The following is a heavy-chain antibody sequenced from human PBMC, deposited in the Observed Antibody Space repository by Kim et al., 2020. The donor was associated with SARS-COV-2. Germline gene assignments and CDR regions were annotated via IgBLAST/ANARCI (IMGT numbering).Heavy chain of an antibody. CDR1: GFTFSNYG. V-gene: IGHV3-30*18. CDR2: VSSNGNRQ. Sequence: GGSLRLSCAASGFTFSNYGMHWVRQAPGKGLEWVAVVSSNGNRQSYADSIKGRFTISRDNSKNTLYLQINSLRDEDTAVYYCTKEITQFVSATWPFADSGRGTLVTVSS. D-gene: IGHD1-26*01. CDR3: TKEITQFVSATWPFAD. J-gene: IGHJ4*02.